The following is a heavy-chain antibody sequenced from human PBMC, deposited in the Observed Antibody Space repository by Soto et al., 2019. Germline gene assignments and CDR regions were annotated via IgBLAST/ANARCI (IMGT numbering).Heavy chain of an antibody. CDR3: AKDLDLLLTGYSTFDY. CDR1: GFTVSSYA. CDR2: ISGSGGST. J-gene: IGHJ4*02. D-gene: IGHD3-9*01. Sequence: PGGSLRISCAACGFTVSSYAMSWVRQAPGKGLEWVSAISGSGGSTYYADSVKGRFTISRDNSKNTLYLQMNSLRAEDTAVYYCAKDLDLLLTGYSTFDYWGQGTLVTVSS. V-gene: IGHV3-23*01.